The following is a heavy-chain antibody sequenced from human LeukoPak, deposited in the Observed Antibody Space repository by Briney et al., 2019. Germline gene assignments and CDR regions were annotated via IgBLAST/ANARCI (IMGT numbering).Heavy chain of an antibody. Sequence: GGSLRLSCAVSGFTFSTYAMHWVRQAPGKGLEWVAVVSYDGNNGYYADSVKGRFTISRDNSKNTLYLQMNSLSAEDTAVYYCARVGSNFLRYYFDYWGQGTLVTVSS. CDR2: VSYDGNNG. CDR3: ARVGSNFLRYYFDY. CDR1: GFTFSTYA. D-gene: IGHD6-13*01. J-gene: IGHJ4*02. V-gene: IGHV3-30-3*01.